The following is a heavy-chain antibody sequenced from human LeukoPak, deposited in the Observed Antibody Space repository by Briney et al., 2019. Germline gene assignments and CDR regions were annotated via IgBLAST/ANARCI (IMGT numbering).Heavy chain of an antibody. CDR3: ARLYGNYQNCFDY. J-gene: IGHJ4*02. CDR2: MYYRGNT. CDR1: GGSISTITYY. V-gene: IGHV4-39*07. Sequence: PSETLSLTCTVSGGSISTITYYWGWIRQPPGKGLEWVGHMYYRGNTFYNPSLKSRVTISVDTSKNQFSLKLRSVTAADTAVYYCARLYGNYQNCFDYWGQGTLVTVSS. D-gene: IGHD1-7*01.